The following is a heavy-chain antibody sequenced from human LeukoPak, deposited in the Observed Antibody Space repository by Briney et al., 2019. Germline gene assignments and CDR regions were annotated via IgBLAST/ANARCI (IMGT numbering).Heavy chain of an antibody. CDR3: ARDPYYYDSSGYYGLLDY. J-gene: IGHJ4*02. V-gene: IGHV3-74*01. Sequence: GGSLRLSCAASGFTFSSYWMHWVRQAPGKGLVWVSRINSDGGSTSYADSVKGRFTISRDNAKNTLYLQMNSLRAEDTAVYYCARDPYYYDSSGYYGLLDYWGQGTLVTVSS. CDR1: GFTFSSYW. D-gene: IGHD3-22*01. CDR2: INSDGGST.